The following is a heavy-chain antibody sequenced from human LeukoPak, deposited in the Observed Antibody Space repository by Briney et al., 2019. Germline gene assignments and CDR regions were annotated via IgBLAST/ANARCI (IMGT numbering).Heavy chain of an antibody. Sequence: GGSLRLSCAASGFSLSDHAMHWVRQAPGKGLEWVALISYDGSKEHYADSVKGRFSISRDNSRNTVHLQMNSLRPEDTAMYYCARVPRLTGAPFDYWGQGNLVTVSS. D-gene: IGHD3-9*01. J-gene: IGHJ4*02. CDR2: ISYDGSKE. V-gene: IGHV3-30*04. CDR1: GFSLSDHA. CDR3: ARVPRLTGAPFDY.